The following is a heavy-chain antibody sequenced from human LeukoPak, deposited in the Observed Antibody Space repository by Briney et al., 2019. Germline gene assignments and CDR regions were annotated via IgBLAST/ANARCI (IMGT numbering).Heavy chain of an antibody. V-gene: IGHV3-23*01. J-gene: IGHJ4*02. CDR2: IYENGGTT. CDR1: GFTFRSHA. Sequence: GGSLRLSCVGSGFTFRSHAMSRVRQAPEKGLEFVSGIYENGGTTYYADSVKGRFSISRDNSKNTLYLQMDSLRGEDTAVYYCAKDFRIGYSAHFDYWGQGALVTVSS. CDR3: AKDFRIGYSAHFDY. D-gene: IGHD2-21*01.